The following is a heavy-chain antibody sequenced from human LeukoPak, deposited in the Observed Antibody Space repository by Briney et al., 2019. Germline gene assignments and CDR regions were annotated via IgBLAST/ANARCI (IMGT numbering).Heavy chain of an antibody. Sequence: LSGGSLRLCCTASGFTFSDYAMSWVRQAPGKGLEWVSTINGGSGGSTSYSDSVKGRFTISRDNSKNTLHLQMNSLRAEDTAIYYCAKLGCTSTSCYVNCWGQGTLVTVSS. CDR2: INGGSGGST. CDR3: AKLGCTSTSCYVNC. D-gene: IGHD2-2*01. V-gene: IGHV3-23*01. CDR1: GFTFSDYA. J-gene: IGHJ4*02.